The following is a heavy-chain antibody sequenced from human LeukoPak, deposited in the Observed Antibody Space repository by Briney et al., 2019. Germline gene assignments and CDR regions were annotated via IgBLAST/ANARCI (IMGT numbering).Heavy chain of an antibody. V-gene: IGHV5-51*01. Sequence: GESLKISCKGSGYSFTSYWIGWVRQMPGKGLEWMGIIYPGDSDTRYSPSFQGQVTISADKSISTAYLQWSSLKASDTAMYYCARHRGGSGWRYGMDVWGQGTTVTVSS. CDR1: GYSFTSYW. D-gene: IGHD6-19*01. J-gene: IGHJ6*02. CDR2: IYPGDSDT. CDR3: ARHRGGSGWRYGMDV.